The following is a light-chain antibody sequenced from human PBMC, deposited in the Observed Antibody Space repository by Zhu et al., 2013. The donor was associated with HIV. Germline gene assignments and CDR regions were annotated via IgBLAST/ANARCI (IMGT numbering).Light chain of an antibody. V-gene: IGKV3-20*01. CDR1: QSISGSY. CDR2: GVS. CDR3: QQYGNAPWT. Sequence: DIVLTQSPGTLSLSPGKGATLSCRASQSISGSYLAWYQQKRGQAPRLLIYGVSSRATGIPDRFSGSGSGTDFTLSISRLEPEDFAVYYCQQYGNAPWTFGQGTKVEIK. J-gene: IGKJ1*01.